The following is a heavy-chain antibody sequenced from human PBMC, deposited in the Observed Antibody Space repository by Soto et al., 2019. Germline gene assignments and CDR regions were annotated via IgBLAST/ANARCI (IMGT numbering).Heavy chain of an antibody. CDR1: GFTFSSYA. CDR2: ISGSGGST. CDR3: AKLYGDYETFDY. V-gene: IGHV3-23*01. D-gene: IGHD4-17*01. J-gene: IGHJ4*02. Sequence: PGGSLRLSCAASGFTFSSYAMSWVRQAPGKGLEWVSAISGSGGSTYYADSVKGRFTISRDNPKNTLYLQMNSLRAEDTAVYYCAKLYGDYETFDYWGQGTLVTVSS.